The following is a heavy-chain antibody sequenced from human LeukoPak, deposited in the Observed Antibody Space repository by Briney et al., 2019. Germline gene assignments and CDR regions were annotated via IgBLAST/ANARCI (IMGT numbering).Heavy chain of an antibody. J-gene: IGHJ4*02. CDR3: ARRHYGSGSYSNSRFAY. CDR2: INPNSGAT. Sequence: ASVKVSCKASGYTFTAYYIHWVRQAPGQGLEWMGWINPNSGATNYAQKFQGRVTMTRVTPIGTVYMELSGLRSDDMAVYFCARRHYGSGSYSNSRFAYWGQGSLVTVSS. V-gene: IGHV1-2*02. D-gene: IGHD3-10*01. CDR1: GYTFTAYY.